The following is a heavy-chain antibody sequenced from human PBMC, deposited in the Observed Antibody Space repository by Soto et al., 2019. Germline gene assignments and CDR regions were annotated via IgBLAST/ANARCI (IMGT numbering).Heavy chain of an antibody. CDR3: AKDRGNWNDDHYYYYGMDV. D-gene: IGHD1-1*01. V-gene: IGHV3-30*18. CDR2: ISYDGSNK. CDR1: GFAFSSYG. Sequence: GGSLRLSCAASGFAFSSYGMHWVRQAPGKGLEWAAVISYDGSNKYYADSVKGRLTISRDNSMDTLYLQMNSLRAEDTAVYYCAKDRGNWNDDHYYYYGMDVWGQGTTVTVSS. J-gene: IGHJ6*02.